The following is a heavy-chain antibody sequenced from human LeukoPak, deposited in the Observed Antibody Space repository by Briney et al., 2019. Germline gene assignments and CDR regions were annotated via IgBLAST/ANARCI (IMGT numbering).Heavy chain of an antibody. CDR1: GFTFSSYA. CDR2: ISYDGSNK. V-gene: IGHV3-30*04. J-gene: IGHJ3*02. CDR3: ARGKARRLRARDAFDI. D-gene: IGHD5-12*01. Sequence: GGSLRLSCAASGFTFSSYAMHWVRQAPGKGLEWVAVISYDGSNKYYVDSVKGRFTISRDNSKNTLYLQMNSLRAEDTAVYYCARGKARRLRARDAFDIWGQGTMVTVSS.